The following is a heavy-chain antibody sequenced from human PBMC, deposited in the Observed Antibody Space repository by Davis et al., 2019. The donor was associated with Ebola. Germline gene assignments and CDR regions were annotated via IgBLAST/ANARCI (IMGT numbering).Heavy chain of an antibody. V-gene: IGHV3-7*01. D-gene: IGHD4-23*01. Sequence: PGGSLRLSCAVSGFTFSSYFSGYWIHWVRQAPGKGLEWVANIREEDSEKSYGDSVRGRFTISRDNDKSVLFLQMNNLRVEDTAIYYCTRGLYNSQYGGHAFWGQGTLVTVST. J-gene: IGHJ4*02. CDR1: GFTFSSYFSGYW. CDR2: IREEDSEK. CDR3: TRGLYNSQYGGHAF.